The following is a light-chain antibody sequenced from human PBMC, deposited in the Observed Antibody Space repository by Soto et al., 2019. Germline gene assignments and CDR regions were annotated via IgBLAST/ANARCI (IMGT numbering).Light chain of an antibody. CDR3: QQYDGSPLT. CDR2: GAS. CDR1: QSLSINS. V-gene: IGKV3-20*01. J-gene: IGKJ3*01. Sequence: EIVLTQSPGTLSLSPGERATLSCRASQSLSINSLAWYQQKPGQSPRLLVYGASTRDTGIPDRFRGSGSGTDFALTISSLEPEDFAMYYCQQYDGSPLTFGRGTNVDIK.